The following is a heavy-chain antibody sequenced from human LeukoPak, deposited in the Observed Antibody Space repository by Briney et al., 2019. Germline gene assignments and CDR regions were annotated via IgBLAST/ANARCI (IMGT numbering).Heavy chain of an antibody. J-gene: IGHJ5*02. CDR2: IYTSGST. V-gene: IGHV4-4*07. D-gene: IGHD4-17*01. Sequence: SETLSLTCTVSGGSISSYYWSWIRQPAGKGLEWIGRIYTSGSTNYNPSLKSRVTMSVDTSKNQFSLKLSSVTAADTAVYYCARDSPRGDYVGNWFDPWGQGTLVTVSS. CDR3: ARDSPRGDYVGNWFDP. CDR1: GGSISSYY.